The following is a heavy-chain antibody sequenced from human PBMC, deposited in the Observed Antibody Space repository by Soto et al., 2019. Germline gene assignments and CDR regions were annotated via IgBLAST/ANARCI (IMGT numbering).Heavy chain of an antibody. D-gene: IGHD3-10*01. CDR1: GFTFSSYA. J-gene: IGHJ4*02. V-gene: IGHV3-23*01. CDR3: ATDSGVRDY. Sequence: GGSLRLSCAASGFTFSSYAMSWVRQAPGKGLEWVSAISGSGGNTYYADSVKGRFTISRDNAKNTLYLQMNSLRAEDTAVYYCATDSGVRDYWGQGTLVTVSS. CDR2: ISGSGGNT.